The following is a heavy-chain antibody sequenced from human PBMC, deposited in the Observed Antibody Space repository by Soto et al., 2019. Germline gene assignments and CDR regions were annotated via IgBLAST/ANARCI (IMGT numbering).Heavy chain of an antibody. CDR1: GFTFTTCG. J-gene: IGHJ4*02. CDR3: ARRPWYGGDY. Sequence: EVQLVESGGGLVQPRGSLRLSCAASGFTFTTCGMNWVRQAPGKGLEWVSYISSSSDAIYYADSVKGRFTISRDNVKNSLYLQMNSLRDEDTAVYYCARRPWYGGDYWGQGTLVTVSS. D-gene: IGHD6-13*01. CDR2: ISSSSDAI. V-gene: IGHV3-48*02.